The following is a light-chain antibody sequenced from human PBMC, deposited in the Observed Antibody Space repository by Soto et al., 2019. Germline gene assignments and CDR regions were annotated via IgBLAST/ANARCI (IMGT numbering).Light chain of an antibody. CDR3: QQFYKGWT. J-gene: IGKJ1*01. V-gene: IGKV1-5*01. CDR1: QSVGRS. Sequence: DIQMTQSPSTLSASVGDSVTITCRASQSVGRSLAWYQQQRGKAPKLLIYGVSTLEIGVPSRFSGFGSGTEFTLSISILQPGDFGTYYCQQFYKGWTFGKGTRV. CDR2: GVS.